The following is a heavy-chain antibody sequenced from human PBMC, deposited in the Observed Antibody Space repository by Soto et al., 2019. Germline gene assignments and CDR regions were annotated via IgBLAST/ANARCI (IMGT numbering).Heavy chain of an antibody. CDR1: GGSFSGYF. J-gene: IGHJ4*02. CDR2: ISHSGST. Sequence: QVQLQQWGAGLLKPSETLSLTCAVYGGSFSGYFWNWIRQPPGKGLEWIGEISHSGSTNYNPSLKRRVTISLDTSKNQFSLKLSSVTAADTAVYYCARGWGRIFDYWGQGTLVTVSS. CDR3: ARGWGRIFDY. D-gene: IGHD7-27*01. V-gene: IGHV4-34*01.